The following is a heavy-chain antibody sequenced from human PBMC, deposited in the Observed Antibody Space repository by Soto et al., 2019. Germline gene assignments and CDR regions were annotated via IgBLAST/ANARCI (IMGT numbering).Heavy chain of an antibody. D-gene: IGHD6-19*01. CDR1: GFSLSTSGVG. CDR2: IYWNDDK. V-gene: IGHV2-5*01. CDR3: AKSGSSGGDGWFDP. J-gene: IGHJ5*02. Sequence: QITLKESGPTLVKPTQTLTLTCIFSGFSLSTSGVGVGWIRQPPGKDLEWLGFIYWNDDKRYSPSLKSRLTITKDTFKNQVVLTMTNMDPVDTATYYCAKSGSSGGDGWFDPWGQGTLVTVAS.